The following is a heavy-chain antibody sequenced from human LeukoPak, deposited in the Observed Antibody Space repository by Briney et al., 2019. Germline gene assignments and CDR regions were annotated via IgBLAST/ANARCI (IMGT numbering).Heavy chain of an antibody. CDR3: ARFGITGTTIAFDY. J-gene: IGHJ4*02. CDR2: ISSSSSYI. Sequence: PGGSLRLSCAASGFTFSSYSMNWVRQAPGKGLEWVSSISSSSSYIYYADSVKGRFTISRDNAKNSLYLQMNSLRAEDTAVYYCARFGITGTTIAFDYWGQGTLVTVSS. V-gene: IGHV3-21*04. D-gene: IGHD1-20*01. CDR1: GFTFSSYS.